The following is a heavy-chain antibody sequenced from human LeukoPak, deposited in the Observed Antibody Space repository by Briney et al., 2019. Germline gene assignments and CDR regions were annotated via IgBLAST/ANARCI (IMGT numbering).Heavy chain of an antibody. CDR1: GYTLSVLP. CDR3: ATRTVPTAIHSAFDI. V-gene: IGHV1-24*01. CDR2: YEPEDGET. J-gene: IGHJ3*02. Sequence: ASVKVSCKSSGYTLSVLPIHWVRQAPGKGLECMGGYEPEDGETFYTQEFQGRVTMTEDISTDTAYMELSSLRSDDMAMYYCATRTVPTAIHSAFDIWGQGTMVTVSS. D-gene: IGHD2-2*02.